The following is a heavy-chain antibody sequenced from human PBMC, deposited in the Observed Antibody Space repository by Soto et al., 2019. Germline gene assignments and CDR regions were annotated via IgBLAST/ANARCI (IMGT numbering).Heavy chain of an antibody. CDR2: IYYSGST. Sequence: QVQLQESGPGLVKPSQTLSLTCTVSGGSISSGNYYWSWIRQHPGKGLEWIGYIYYSGSTYYNPSLKSRVTIAVDTSKNQFSLKLSSVTAADTAVYYCARSYSGYDSGLFDYWGQGTLVTVSS. CDR1: GGSISSGNYY. CDR3: ARSYSGYDSGLFDY. J-gene: IGHJ4*02. V-gene: IGHV4-31*03. D-gene: IGHD5-12*01.